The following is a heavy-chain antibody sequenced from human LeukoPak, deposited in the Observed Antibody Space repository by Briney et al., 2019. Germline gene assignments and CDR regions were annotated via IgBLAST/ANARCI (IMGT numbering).Heavy chain of an antibody. Sequence: GASVKVSCKASGYTFTGQFSHWLRQAPGQGLEWMGWIDPPSGAPHYAPKFQDRVTMTRDTSIATAYLEVHRLKSDDTAVYYCERSGVRTGFYLDFWGQGTLISVSS. V-gene: IGHV1-2*02. CDR2: IDPPSGAP. D-gene: IGHD6-19*01. CDR3: ERSGVRTGFYLDF. CDR1: GYTFTGQF. J-gene: IGHJ4*02.